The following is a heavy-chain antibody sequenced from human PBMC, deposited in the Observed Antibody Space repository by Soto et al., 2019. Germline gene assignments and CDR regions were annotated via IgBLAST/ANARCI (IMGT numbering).Heavy chain of an antibody. CDR2: ISSNGVGT. CDR1: GFTLSGYA. D-gene: IGHD6-6*01. Sequence: EVQLAESGGGLAQPGGSLRLSCAASGFTLSGYAMDWVRQAPGEGLEYVSGISSNGVGTYYANSVQGRFTTSRANSKNTVYLQMGSLRPADMAVYYCARRARPDFSSMDVWGKGTTVTVS. J-gene: IGHJ6*03. V-gene: IGHV3-64*01. CDR3: ARRARPDFSSMDV.